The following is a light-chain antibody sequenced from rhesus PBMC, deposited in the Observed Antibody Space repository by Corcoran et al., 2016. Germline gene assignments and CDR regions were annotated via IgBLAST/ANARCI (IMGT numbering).Light chain of an antibody. Sequence: DIQLTQSPSSLSAPVGDRVTITCRASQGISSYLAWYQQKSGKAPKLLIYDAYNLQSGVPSRFSGSGSGTDFTLTISSLQPEDFATYYCQQRNNYPYSFGQGTKVEIK. J-gene: IGKJ2*01. CDR2: DAY. V-gene: IGKV1-38*01. CDR3: QQRNNYPYS. CDR1: QGISSY.